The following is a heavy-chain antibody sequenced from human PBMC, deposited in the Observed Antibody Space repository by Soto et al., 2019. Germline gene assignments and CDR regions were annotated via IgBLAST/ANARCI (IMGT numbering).Heavy chain of an antibody. CDR2: ISPYKGNT. CDR1: GYTFSSIG. J-gene: IGHJ3*02. D-gene: IGHD6-13*01. V-gene: IGHV1-18*01. Sequence: ASVKVSCKTSGYTFSSIGISWVRQAPGQGLEWMGWISPYKGNTYYAQRLQGRVTMTTDTSASTAYMELRSLRSDDTAVYYCAREYSSRMLEFDIWGQGTMVTVSS. CDR3: AREYSSRMLEFDI.